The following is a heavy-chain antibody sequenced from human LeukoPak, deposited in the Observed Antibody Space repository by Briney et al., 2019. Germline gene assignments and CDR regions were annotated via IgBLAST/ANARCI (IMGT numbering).Heavy chain of an antibody. Sequence: ASVKVSCKASGYTFTSYYMHWVRQAPGQGLEWMGIINPSGGSTSYAQKFQGRVTMTRNTSISTAYMELSSLRSEDTAVYYCARDWYGALDWGQGTLVTVSS. D-gene: IGHD3-10*01. CDR2: INPSGGST. CDR1: GYTFTSYY. CDR3: ARDWYGALD. J-gene: IGHJ4*02. V-gene: IGHV1-46*01.